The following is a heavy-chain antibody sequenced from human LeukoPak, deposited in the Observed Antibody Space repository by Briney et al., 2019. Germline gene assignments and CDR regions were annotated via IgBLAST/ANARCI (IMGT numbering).Heavy chain of an antibody. J-gene: IGHJ4*02. CDR3: AKGRHASSGMFDY. CDR1: GFTFSNYA. Sequence: PGGSLRLSCAASGFTFSNYAMSWVRQAPGKGPEWVSAVSGSGDTTYYADSVQGRFTISRDSSKSTLYLQMNSLRAEDTALYYCAKGRHASSGMFDYWGQGTLVTVSS. V-gene: IGHV3-23*01. CDR2: VSGSGDTT. D-gene: IGHD1-26*01.